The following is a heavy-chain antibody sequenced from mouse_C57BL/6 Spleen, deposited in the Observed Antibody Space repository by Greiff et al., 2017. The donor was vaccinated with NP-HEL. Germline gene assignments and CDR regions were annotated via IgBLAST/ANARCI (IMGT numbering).Heavy chain of an antibody. J-gene: IGHJ2*01. V-gene: IGHV1-55*01. Sequence: QVQLQQSGAELVKPGASVKMSCKASGYTFTSYWITWVKQRPGQGLEWIGDIYPGSGSTNYNEKFKSKATLTVDTSSSTAYMQLSSLTSEVSAVYYCARSDYYGSYFDYWGQGTTLTVSS. CDR2: IYPGSGST. CDR3: ARSDYYGSYFDY. CDR1: GYTFTSYW. D-gene: IGHD1-1*01.